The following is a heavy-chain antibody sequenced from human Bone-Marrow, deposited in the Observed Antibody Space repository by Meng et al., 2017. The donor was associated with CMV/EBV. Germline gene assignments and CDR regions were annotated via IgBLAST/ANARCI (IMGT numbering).Heavy chain of an antibody. CDR2: IKQDGSEK. Sequence: GESLKISCAASGFTFSSYWMSWVRQAPGKGLEWVAKIKQDGSEKYYVDSVKGRFTISRDNAKNSLYLQMNSLRAEDTAVYYCARDSENNRFWSGYLLWGQGTMVTVSS. CDR3: ARDSENNRFWSGYLL. CDR1: GFTFSSYW. D-gene: IGHD3-3*01. J-gene: IGHJ3*01. V-gene: IGHV3-7*01.